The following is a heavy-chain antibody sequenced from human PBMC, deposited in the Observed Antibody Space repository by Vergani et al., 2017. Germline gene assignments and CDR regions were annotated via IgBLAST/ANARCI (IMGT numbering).Heavy chain of an antibody. J-gene: IGHJ4*02. CDR1: GFTFSGSA. Sequence: EVQLVESGGGLVQPGGSLKLSCAASGFTFSGSAMHWVRQASGKGLEWVGRIRSKANSYATAYAASVKGRFTISRDDSKNTAYLQMNSLKTEDTAVYYCTRTEKVAVADDWGQGTLVTVSS. V-gene: IGHV3-73*02. CDR2: IRSKANSYAT. D-gene: IGHD6-19*01. CDR3: TRTEKVAVADD.